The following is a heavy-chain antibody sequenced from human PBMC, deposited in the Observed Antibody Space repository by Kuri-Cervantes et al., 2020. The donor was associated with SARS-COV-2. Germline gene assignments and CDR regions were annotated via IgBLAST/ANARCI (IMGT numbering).Heavy chain of an antibody. CDR3: ASRKRELVDATRGGYFDL. Sequence: GGSLRLSCKASGGTFSSYAISWVRQAPGQGLEWMGGIIPIFGTANYAQKFQGRVTITADESTSTAYMELSSLRSEDTAVYYCASRKRELVDATRGGYFDLWGRGTLVTVSS. V-gene: IGHV1-69*01. J-gene: IGHJ2*01. CDR1: GGTFSSYA. D-gene: IGHD2-8*02. CDR2: IIPIFGTA.